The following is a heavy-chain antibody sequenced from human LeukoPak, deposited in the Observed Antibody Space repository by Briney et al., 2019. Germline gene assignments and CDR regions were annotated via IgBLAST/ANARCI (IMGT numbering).Heavy chain of an antibody. CDR2: IWYDGSTK. V-gene: IGHV3-33*08. D-gene: IGHD6-19*01. CDR3: ARELEIAVAGTLGY. J-gene: IGHJ4*02. Sequence: PGGSLRLSCAASGFNFSSYGMHWVRQAPGKGLEWVAIIWYDGSTKYYADSVKGRFTIPRDNSKNTLYLQMKSLRAEDTAVYYCARELEIAVAGTLGYWGQGTLVTVSS. CDR1: GFNFSSYG.